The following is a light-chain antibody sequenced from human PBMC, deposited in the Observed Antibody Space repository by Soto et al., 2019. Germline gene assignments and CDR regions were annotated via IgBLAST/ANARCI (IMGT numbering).Light chain of an antibody. CDR2: EAS. J-gene: IGKJ4*01. Sequence: EIVLTQSPSTLSLSPGERGTLSCRASRSVITSLAWYHQKPVQAPRLLIYEASERDTGTPARFTGSGSGTDFTLTISSLEPEDFAIYYCQQRSSWPTFGGGTKVEIK. CDR1: RSVITS. CDR3: QQRSSWPT. V-gene: IGKV3-11*01.